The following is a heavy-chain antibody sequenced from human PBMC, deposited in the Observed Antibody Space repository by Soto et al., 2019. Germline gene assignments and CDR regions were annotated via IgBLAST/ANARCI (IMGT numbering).Heavy chain of an antibody. CDR1: GGTFSTST. D-gene: IGHD3-22*01. V-gene: IGHV1-2*04. CDR2: INPNSGGT. J-gene: IGHJ4*02. CDR3: ARAQGVYDSRGYYTS. Sequence: ASVKVSWKASGGTFSTSTFTWVRQAPGQRLEWMGWINPNSGGTNYAQKFQGWVTMTRDTSISTAYMELSRLRSDDTAVYYCARAQGVYDSRGYYTSWGQGTLVTVSS.